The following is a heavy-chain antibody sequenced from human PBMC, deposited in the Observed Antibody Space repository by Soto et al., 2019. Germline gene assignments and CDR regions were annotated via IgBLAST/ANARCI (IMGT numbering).Heavy chain of an antibody. J-gene: IGHJ3*01. CDR2: VYFSGSA. V-gene: IGHV4-30-4*08. D-gene: IGHD1-26*01. CDR1: GGSISSGTHY. Sequence: QVHLQESGPGLVRPSQTLSLTCTVSGGSISSGTHYWSWIRQTPGKGLEFIGHVYFSGSAYYKASHEDRFNISIDTSKNLISLTLDSVTASDTAIYFCARFPIGGVTGHGGFDVWSPGTVFIVSS. CDR3: ARFPIGGVTGHGGFDV.